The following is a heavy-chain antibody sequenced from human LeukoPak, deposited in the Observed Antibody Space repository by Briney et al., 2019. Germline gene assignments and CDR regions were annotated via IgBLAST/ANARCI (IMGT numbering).Heavy chain of an antibody. J-gene: IGHJ4*02. V-gene: IGHV3-11*01. Sequence: GGSLRLSCAASGFTFSDYYMSWIRQAPGKGREWVSYISSSGSTIYYADSVKGRFTISRDNAKNSLYLQMNSLRAEDTAVYYCARRPYYYDSSGPVDYWGQGTLVTVSS. D-gene: IGHD3-22*01. CDR2: ISSSGSTI. CDR3: ARRPYYYDSSGPVDY. CDR1: GFTFSDYY.